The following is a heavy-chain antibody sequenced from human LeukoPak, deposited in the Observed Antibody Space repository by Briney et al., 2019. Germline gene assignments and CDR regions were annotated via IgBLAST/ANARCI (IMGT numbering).Heavy chain of an antibody. J-gene: IGHJ4*02. CDR2: INPSGGST. CDR1: GYTFTSYY. D-gene: IGHD3-22*01. CDR3: ARDRYYDSSGYYN. Sequence: ASVKVSCRASGYTFTSYYMHWVRQSPGQGLEWMGIINPSGGSTSYAQKFQGRVTMTRDMSTSTVYMELSRLRSDDTAVYSCARDRYYDSSGYYNWGQGTLVTVSS. V-gene: IGHV1-46*01.